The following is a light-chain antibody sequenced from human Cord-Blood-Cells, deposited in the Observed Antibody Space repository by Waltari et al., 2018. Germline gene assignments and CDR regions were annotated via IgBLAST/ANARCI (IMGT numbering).Light chain of an antibody. V-gene: IGLV2-14*01. CDR3: SSYTSSSLGV. CDR1: SSDVGGYNY. Sequence: QSALTQPASVSGSPGQSITISCTGTSSDVGGYNYVSWYQQHPGKAPKLMIYYVSNRPSGVSNRFSGSKSGNTASLTISGLQAEDEADYYCSSYTSSSLGVFGTGTKVTVL. J-gene: IGLJ1*01. CDR2: YVS.